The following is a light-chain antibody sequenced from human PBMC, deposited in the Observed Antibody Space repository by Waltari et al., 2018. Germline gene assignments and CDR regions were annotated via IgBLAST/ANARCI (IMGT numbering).Light chain of an antibody. CDR2: DGS. V-gene: IGKV3-20*01. Sequence: SCRASQGVSRTLAWYQLKPGQAPRLLIYDGSSRATGIPDRFSGSGSGTDFSLTITRLEPEDFAVYYCQHYVSLPVTFGQGTKVEIK. J-gene: IGKJ1*01. CDR3: QHYVSLPVT. CDR1: QGVSRT.